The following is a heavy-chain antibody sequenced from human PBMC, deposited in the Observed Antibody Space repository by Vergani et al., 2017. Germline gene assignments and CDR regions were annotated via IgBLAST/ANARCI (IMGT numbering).Heavy chain of an antibody. V-gene: IGHV3-23*01. CDR1: GFTFSTHA. D-gene: IGHD5-24*01. J-gene: IGHJ4*02. Sequence: EVQLLQSEGAVVQPGGSLRLSCVASGFTFSTHAMSGVRQGHGQGLEWVPSIKNTGDSTHYADSVKGRLTITRDSSKDTLYLQMNSLRVQDTAVYYFGRGSNNYNWGQGTLVTVSS. CDR2: IKNTGDST. CDR3: GRGSNNYN.